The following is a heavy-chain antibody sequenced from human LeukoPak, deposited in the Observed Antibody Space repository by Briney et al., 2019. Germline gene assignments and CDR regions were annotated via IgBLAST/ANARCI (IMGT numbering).Heavy chain of an antibody. CDR1: VYSFTSYW. Sequence: GESLKISRKGYVYSFTSYWIGWVRQMPGKGLEWMGIINPADSDTRHSPSFQGQVTISTDKSISTAYLQWSSLKASDTAMYYCARLGDYGMDVWGQGTTVAVSS. V-gene: IGHV5-51*01. J-gene: IGHJ6*02. CDR2: INPADSDT. CDR3: ARLGDYGMDV.